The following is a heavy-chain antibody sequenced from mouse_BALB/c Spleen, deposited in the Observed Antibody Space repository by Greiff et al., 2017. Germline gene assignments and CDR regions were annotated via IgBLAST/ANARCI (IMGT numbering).Heavy chain of an antibody. D-gene: IGHD1-1*01. Sequence: VQVVESGPGLVAPSQSLSITCTVSGFSLTSYGVHWVRQPPGKGLEWLGVIWAGGSTNYNSALMSRLSISKDNSKSQVFLKMNSLQTDDTAMYYCTRDPDYYGSSPHWYFDVWGARTTVTVSS. CDR3: TRDPDYYGSSPHWYFDV. J-gene: IGHJ1*01. V-gene: IGHV2-9*02. CDR1: GFSLTSYG. CDR2: IWAGGST.